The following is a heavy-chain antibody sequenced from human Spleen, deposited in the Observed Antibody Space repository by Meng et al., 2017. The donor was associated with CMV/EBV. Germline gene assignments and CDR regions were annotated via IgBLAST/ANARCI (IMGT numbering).Heavy chain of an antibody. Sequence: SGGTFSSYAIPWVRQAPGQGLEWMGGIIPILGITNNAQKFQGRVTLSADKSTSTAYMELSSLRSEDTAVYYCARGFGQQLWGGPLDFWGQGTLVTVSS. CDR1: GGTFSSYA. V-gene: IGHV1-69*10. J-gene: IGHJ4*02. D-gene: IGHD6-13*01. CDR2: IIPILGIT. CDR3: ARGFGQQLWGGPLDF.